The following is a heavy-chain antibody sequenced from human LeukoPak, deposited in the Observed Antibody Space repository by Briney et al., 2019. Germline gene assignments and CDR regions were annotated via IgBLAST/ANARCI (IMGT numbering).Heavy chain of an antibody. CDR3: ARMGYCTRATCGGAFDF. D-gene: IGHD2-8*01. J-gene: IGHJ4*02. Sequence: ASVKASCKASGYTFTSYAMNWVRQAPGQGLEWMGWINTNTENPAYAQGFTGRFVFSLDTSVSTAYLQINSLKTEDTAVYYCARMGYCTRATCGGAFDFWGQGTLVTVSS. CDR1: GYTFTSYA. V-gene: IGHV7-4-1*02. CDR2: INTNTENP.